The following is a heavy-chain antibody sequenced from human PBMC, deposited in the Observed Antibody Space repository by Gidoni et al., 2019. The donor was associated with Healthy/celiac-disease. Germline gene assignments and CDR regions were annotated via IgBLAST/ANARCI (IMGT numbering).Heavy chain of an antibody. D-gene: IGHD3-10*01. J-gene: IGHJ3*02. CDR1: GYTFTRYY. V-gene: IGHV1-46*01. Sequence: QVQLVQSGAEVKKPGASVKVSCKASGYTFTRYYMHWLRQAPGKGLECRGIINPSGGSTSYAQKFQGRVTMTRDTSTSTVYMELSSLRSEDTAVYYCARFPGYYGSGSYKGDDAFDIWGQGTMVTVSS. CDR2: INPSGGST. CDR3: ARFPGYYGSGSYKGDDAFDI.